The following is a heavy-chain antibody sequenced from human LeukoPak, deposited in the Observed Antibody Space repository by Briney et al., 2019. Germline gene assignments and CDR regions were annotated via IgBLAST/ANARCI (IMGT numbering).Heavy chain of an antibody. Sequence: SETLSLTCAVYGPSFSGYYCSWIRHPPGKGREWIGEINHSGSTNNHPSIKGRVTISVDTSKNQFSLKLSSVTAADAAVYYCARAHSSGRIFDSWGQGTLVTVSS. D-gene: IGHD6-19*01. J-gene: IGHJ5*01. CDR1: GPSFSGYY. CDR3: ARAHSSGRIFDS. CDR2: INHSGST. V-gene: IGHV4-34*01.